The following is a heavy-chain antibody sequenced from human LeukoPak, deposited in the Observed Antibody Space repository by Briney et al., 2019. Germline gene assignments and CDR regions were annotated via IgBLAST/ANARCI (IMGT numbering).Heavy chain of an antibody. CDR3: ARDLAGGGPYYFDY. J-gene: IGHJ4*02. D-gene: IGHD2-15*01. Sequence: GGSLRLSYTASGFTFRSYAMSGVAQAPGKGLGWVSAFSGNGGSTYYAHSVKDRFTISSDNSKNTLYLQMNSLRAEDTAVYYCARDLAGGGPYYFDYWGEGTLVTVSS. V-gene: IGHV3-23*01. CDR2: FSGNGGST. CDR1: GFTFRSYA.